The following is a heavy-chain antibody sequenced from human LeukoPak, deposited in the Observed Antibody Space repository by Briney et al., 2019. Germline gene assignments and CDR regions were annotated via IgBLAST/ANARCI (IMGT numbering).Heavy chain of an antibody. CDR3: ARDLSIAAAGTYGY. D-gene: IGHD6-13*01. Sequence: GASVKVSCKASGGTFSSYTINWVRQAPGQGLEWMGRIIPILGIANYAQRFQGRVTITADKSTSTAYMELSSLRSDDTAVYYCARDLSIAAAGTYGYWGQGTLVTVSS. V-gene: IGHV1-69*04. CDR1: GGTFSSYT. J-gene: IGHJ4*02. CDR2: IIPILGIA.